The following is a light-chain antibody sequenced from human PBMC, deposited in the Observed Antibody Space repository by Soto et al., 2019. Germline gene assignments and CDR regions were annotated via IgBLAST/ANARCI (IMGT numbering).Light chain of an antibody. CDR3: SSYTSSSTL. V-gene: IGLV2-14*01. J-gene: IGLJ1*01. Sequence: QSALTQPASVSGSPGQSITISCTGTSSDVGSYDYVSWYQQHPGKAPKLMIYDVSNRPSGVSTRFSGSKSGNTASLTISGLQAEDEADYYCSSYTSSSTLFGTGTKLTVL. CDR1: SSDVGSYDY. CDR2: DVS.